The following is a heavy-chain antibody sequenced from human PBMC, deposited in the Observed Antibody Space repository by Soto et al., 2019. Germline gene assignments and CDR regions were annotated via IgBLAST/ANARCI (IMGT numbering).Heavy chain of an antibody. V-gene: IGHV3-30-3*01. Sequence: ESGGGVVQPGRSLRLSCAASGFTFSSYAMHWVRQAPGKGLEWVAVISYDGSNKYYADSVKGRFTISRDNSKNTLYLQMNSLRAEDTAVYYCARVLVAIDYWGQGTLVTVSS. D-gene: IGHD5-12*01. CDR3: ARVLVAIDY. CDR1: GFTFSSYA. J-gene: IGHJ4*02. CDR2: ISYDGSNK.